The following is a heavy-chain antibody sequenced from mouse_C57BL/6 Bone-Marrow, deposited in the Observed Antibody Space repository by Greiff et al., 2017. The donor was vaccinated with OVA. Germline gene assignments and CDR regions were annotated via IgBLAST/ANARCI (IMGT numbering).Heavy chain of an antibody. Sequence: EVQVVESEGGLVQPGSSMKLSCTASGFPFSDYYMAWVRQVPEKGLEWVANINYDGSSTYYLDSLKSRFIISRDNAKNILYLQMSSLKSEDTATYYCARVGYGYPYFDYWGQGTTLTVSS. CDR2: INYDGSST. J-gene: IGHJ2*01. CDR1: GFPFSDYY. V-gene: IGHV5-16*01. D-gene: IGHD2-2*01. CDR3: ARVGYGYPYFDY.